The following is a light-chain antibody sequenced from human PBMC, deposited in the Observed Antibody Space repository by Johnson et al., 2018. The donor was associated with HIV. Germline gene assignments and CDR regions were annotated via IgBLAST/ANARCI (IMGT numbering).Light chain of an antibody. J-gene: IGLJ1*01. V-gene: IGLV1-51*01. CDR2: NNS. Sequence: QSVLTQPPSVSAAPGQRVTISCSGGIANIGNNYVSWYQQLPGTAPKLLISNNSKRPSGIPDRFSGSKSGTSATLAITGLQTGDEADDYCGTWDSSLSALYVFGTGTKVTVL. CDR3: GTWDSSLSALYV. CDR1: IANIGNNY.